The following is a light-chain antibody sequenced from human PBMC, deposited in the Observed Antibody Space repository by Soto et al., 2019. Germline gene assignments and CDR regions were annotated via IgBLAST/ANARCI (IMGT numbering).Light chain of an antibody. Sequence: ETVLTQSPGSLSLSLGDGATLSWRASQTVSNNYLAWYQQKPGQAPRLLIYGTSNRATGIPDRFSGSGSGTDFTLTISRLEPEDFATYYCQQYYSYPITFGQGTRLEIK. CDR1: QTVSNNY. V-gene: IGKV3-20*01. CDR2: GTS. J-gene: IGKJ5*01. CDR3: QQYYSYPIT.